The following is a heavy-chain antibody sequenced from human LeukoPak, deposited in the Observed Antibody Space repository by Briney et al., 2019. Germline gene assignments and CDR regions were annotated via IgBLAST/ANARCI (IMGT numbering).Heavy chain of an antibody. Sequence: ASVKVSCKVSGYTLTELSMHWVRQAPGKGLEWMGGFDPEDGETIYAQKFQGRVTMPEDTSTDTAYMELSSLRSEDTAVYYCATVSAREDFDYWGQGTLVTVSS. CDR1: GYTLTELS. J-gene: IGHJ4*02. CDR2: FDPEDGET. CDR3: ATVSAREDFDY. D-gene: IGHD3-10*01. V-gene: IGHV1-24*01.